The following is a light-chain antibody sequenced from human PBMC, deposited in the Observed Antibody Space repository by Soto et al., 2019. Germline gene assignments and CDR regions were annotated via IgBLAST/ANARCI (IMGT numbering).Light chain of an antibody. CDR1: SSNIGAGFG. V-gene: IGLV1-40*01. CDR3: QCYDSRSRTGPGV. Sequence: QSVLTQPPSVSGAPGQRITISCTGSSSNIGAGFGVHWYQHLPGTAPKLLIYDNNNRPSGVPDRFSGSKSGTSASLAITGFQVEAEAEDYCQCYDSRSRTGPGVFGTGTKVTVL. J-gene: IGLJ1*01. CDR2: DNN.